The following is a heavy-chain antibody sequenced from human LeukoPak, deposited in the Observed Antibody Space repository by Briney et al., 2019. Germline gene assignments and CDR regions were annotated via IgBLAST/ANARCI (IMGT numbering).Heavy chain of an antibody. CDR2: ISSSDSIV. J-gene: IGHJ6*02. D-gene: IGHD3-9*01. CDR3: ARDRGLTLFYYGLDV. CDR1: GFTFSKHE. V-gene: IGHV3-48*03. Sequence: GGSLRLSCTASGFTFSKHEMTWVRQAPGKGLEWVSYISSSDSIVYYADSVKGRFTISRDNAKNSLYLQLNSLRAEDAAIYYCARDRGLTLFYYGLDVWGQGTTVTVSS.